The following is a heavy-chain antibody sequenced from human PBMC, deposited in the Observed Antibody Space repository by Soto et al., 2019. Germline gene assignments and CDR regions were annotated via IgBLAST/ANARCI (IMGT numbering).Heavy chain of an antibody. J-gene: IGHJ6*03. CDR3: ARHGRYTAGTSWNYYYYYYYMDV. Sequence: GESLKISCKGSGYSFTSYWIGWVRQMPGKGLEWMGIIYPGDSDTRYSPSFQGQVTISADKSISTAYLQWSSLKASDTAMYYCARHGRYTAGTSWNYYYYYYYMDVWGKGTTVTVSS. CDR2: IYPGDSDT. CDR1: GYSFTSYW. V-gene: IGHV5-51*01. D-gene: IGHD2-2*01.